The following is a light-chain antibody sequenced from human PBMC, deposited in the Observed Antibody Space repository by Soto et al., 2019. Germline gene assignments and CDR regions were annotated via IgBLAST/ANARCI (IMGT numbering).Light chain of an antibody. CDR1: QGISSY. CDR3: QQYYSYPPLT. J-gene: IGKJ4*01. CDR2: AAS. Sequence: AIRMTQSPSSLSASTGDRVTITCRAGQGISSYLAWYQQKPGKAPKLLIYAASTLQSGVPSSFIGSGSGTDFTLTISCLQSEDFATYYCQQYYSYPPLTFGGGTKVEIK. V-gene: IGKV1-8*01.